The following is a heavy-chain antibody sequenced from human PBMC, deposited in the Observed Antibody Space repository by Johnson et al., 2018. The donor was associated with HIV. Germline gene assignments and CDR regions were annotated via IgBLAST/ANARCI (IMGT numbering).Heavy chain of an antibody. Sequence: VQLVESGGGLVQPGGSLRLSCAASGFTFNNAWMSWVRQAPGKGLEWVGRIKSKTDGGTTDYAAPVKGRFTISRDDSKNTLYLQMNSLKTEDTAVYYCTTDPWGSDAFDIWGQGTMVTVSS. CDR2: IKSKTDGGTT. J-gene: IGHJ3*02. V-gene: IGHV3-15*01. CDR1: GFTFNNAW. CDR3: TTDPWGSDAFDI. D-gene: IGHD7-27*01.